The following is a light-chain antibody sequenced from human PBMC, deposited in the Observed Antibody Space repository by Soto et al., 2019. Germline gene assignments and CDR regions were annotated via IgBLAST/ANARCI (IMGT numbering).Light chain of an antibody. CDR2: DAS. CDR3: QQYNSYSIT. J-gene: IGKJ5*01. CDR1: QGISSS. Sequence: DIQMTQSPSTLSASVGDRVTITCRASQGISSSLAWYQQKPGKAPKLQIYDASSLESGVPSRFSGSGSGTEFTLTISSLQPDDFATYYCQQYNSYSITFGQGTRLEIK. V-gene: IGKV1-5*01.